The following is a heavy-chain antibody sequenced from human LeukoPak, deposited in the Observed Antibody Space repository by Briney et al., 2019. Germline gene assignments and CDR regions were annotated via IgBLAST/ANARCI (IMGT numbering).Heavy chain of an antibody. CDR1: GYTFTSYG. CDR3: ARGPYCGGDCYPGFDY. D-gene: IGHD2-21*02. J-gene: IGHJ4*02. V-gene: IGHV1-18*04. Sequence: ASVKVSCKASGYTFTSYGISWVRQAPGQGLEWMGWISANNGNTNYAQKLQGRVTMTTDTSTSTAYMELRSLRSDDTAVYYCARGPYCGGDCYPGFDYWGQGTLVTVSS. CDR2: ISANNGNT.